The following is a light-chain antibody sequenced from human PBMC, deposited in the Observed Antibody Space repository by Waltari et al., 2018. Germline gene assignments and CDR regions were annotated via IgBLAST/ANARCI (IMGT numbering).Light chain of an antibody. Sequence: QLVLTQSPSASASLGASVKNTCTQSSGHSSNVVARHQQQPEKGPRYLMKVNSEGSHSKGDGIPDRFSGSSSGAERYLTISSLQSDDEADYYCQTWGTGIWVFGGGTRLTVL. V-gene: IGLV4-69*01. CDR3: QTWGTGIWV. J-gene: IGLJ3*02. CDR2: VNSEGSH. CDR1: SGHSSNV.